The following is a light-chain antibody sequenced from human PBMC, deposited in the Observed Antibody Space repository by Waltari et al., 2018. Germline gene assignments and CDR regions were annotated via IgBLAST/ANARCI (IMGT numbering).Light chain of an antibody. Sequence: EIVLTQSPATLSLSLGESVTLSCRASQSVSRHLAWYQQGPGQAPRLLIYDASNRAPGIPARFSGSGSGTDFTLTISSLEPEDFAVYYCQQRSTWPSLTFGGGTKVGIK. J-gene: IGKJ4*01. CDR2: DAS. CDR3: QQRSTWPSLT. V-gene: IGKV3-11*01. CDR1: QSVSRH.